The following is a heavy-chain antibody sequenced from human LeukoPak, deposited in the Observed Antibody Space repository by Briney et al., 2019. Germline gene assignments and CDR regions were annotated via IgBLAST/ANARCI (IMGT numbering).Heavy chain of an antibody. J-gene: IGHJ5*01. D-gene: IGHD2-8*01. CDR1: GASISSSC. Sequence: SETLSLTCAVSGASISSSCWGWIRQPPGKGLEWIGYIQGSGSTDYNPSLKSRVIISLDRSKNHFSLKLGSVTAADTAVYYCARHKMYNWFDSWGQGTLVTVSS. V-gene: IGHV4-59*08. CDR3: ARHKMYNWFDS. CDR2: IQGSGST.